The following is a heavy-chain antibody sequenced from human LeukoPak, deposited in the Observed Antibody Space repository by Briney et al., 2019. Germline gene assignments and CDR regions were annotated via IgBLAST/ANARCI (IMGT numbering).Heavy chain of an antibody. Sequence: GASLKISFKGSGYRFTTYWIGWVRQMPGKGLEWMGIIYPGDSDTRYSPSFQGQVTISADKSISTAYLQWSSLKASDTAMYYCARRLVGTKYFDYWGQGTLVTVSS. V-gene: IGHV5-51*01. CDR1: GYRFTTYW. D-gene: IGHD1-26*01. CDR2: IYPGDSDT. CDR3: ARRLVGTKYFDY. J-gene: IGHJ4*02.